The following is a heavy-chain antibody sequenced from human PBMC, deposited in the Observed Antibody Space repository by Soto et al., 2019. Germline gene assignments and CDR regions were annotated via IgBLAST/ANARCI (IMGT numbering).Heavy chain of an antibody. CDR3: ARARSGWYLDY. Sequence: SETLSLTCTFSGGSIISYYWSWIRQPPGKGLEWIGYIYYSGSTNYNPSLKSRVTISVDTSKNQFSLKLSSVTAADTAVYYCARARSGWYLDYWGQGTLVTVSS. V-gene: IGHV4-59*01. CDR2: IYYSGST. J-gene: IGHJ4*02. CDR1: GGSIISYY. D-gene: IGHD6-19*01.